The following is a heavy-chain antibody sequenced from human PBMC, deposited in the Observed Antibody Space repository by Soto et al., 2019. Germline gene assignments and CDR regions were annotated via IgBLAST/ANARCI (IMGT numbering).Heavy chain of an antibody. J-gene: IGHJ4*02. Sequence: DSLSPTCPVSGASISISSYYWVWIRQPPGKGLEWIGSIYYSGSTYYNPSLKSRVTISVDTSKNQFSLKLSSVTAADTAVYYCARTPYSSTWYNFEYWGQGTLVIV. CDR2: IYYSGST. CDR1: GASISISSYY. D-gene: IGHD6-13*01. CDR3: ARTPYSSTWYNFEY. V-gene: IGHV4-39*01.